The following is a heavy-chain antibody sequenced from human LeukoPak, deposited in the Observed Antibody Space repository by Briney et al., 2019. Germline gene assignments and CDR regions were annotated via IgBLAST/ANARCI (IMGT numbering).Heavy chain of an antibody. D-gene: IGHD3-10*01. J-gene: IGHJ6*02. CDR2: INGDGSTT. CDR1: GFTFSSYW. CDR3: ARGGSGTFYYYYGMDV. Sequence: SGGSLRLSCATSGFTFSSYWMHWVRQVPGKGLVWVSHINGDGSTTSYADSVKGRFTISRDNAKNTLYLQMSSLRAEDTAVYYCARGGSGTFYYYYGMDVWGQGTPVTVSS. V-gene: IGHV3-74*01.